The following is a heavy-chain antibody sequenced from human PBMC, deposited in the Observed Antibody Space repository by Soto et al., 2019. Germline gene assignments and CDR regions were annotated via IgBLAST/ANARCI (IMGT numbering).Heavy chain of an antibody. CDR3: ARDVPLNYYDGTFSYYAMDV. Sequence: GASVKVSCKASGGTFSRHAISWVRQAPGQGLEGMGGIIPFFKAANYAQKFQSRVTITADESTSTAYMDLYSLRSEDTAVYYCARDVPLNYYDGTFSYYAMDVWGQGTTVTVSS. D-gene: IGHD3-16*01. J-gene: IGHJ6*02. V-gene: IGHV1-69*13. CDR2: IIPFFKAA. CDR1: GGTFSRHA.